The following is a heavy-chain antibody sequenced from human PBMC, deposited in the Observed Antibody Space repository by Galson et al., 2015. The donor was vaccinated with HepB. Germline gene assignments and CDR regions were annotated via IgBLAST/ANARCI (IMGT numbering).Heavy chain of an antibody. CDR1: GFTFSSYA. CDR2: ISGSGGST. J-gene: IGHJ4*02. V-gene: IGHV3-23*01. Sequence: SLRLSCAASGFTFSSYAMSWVRQAPGKGLGWVSAISGSGGSTYYADSVKGRFTISRDNSKNTLYLQMNSLRAEDTAVYYCAKERKERYFDWVDPFDYWGQGTLVTVSS. CDR3: AKERKERYFDWVDPFDY. D-gene: IGHD3-9*01.